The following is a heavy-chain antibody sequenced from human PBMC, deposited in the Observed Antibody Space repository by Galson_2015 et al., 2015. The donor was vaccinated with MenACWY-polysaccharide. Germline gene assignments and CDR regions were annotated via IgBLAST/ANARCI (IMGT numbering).Heavy chain of an antibody. Sequence: SLRLSCAASGFTFSRYAMHWVRQAPGKGLEWVAVISYDATNKYYAESVKGRFSISRDNSKNTMYVQMNDLRAEDTATYYCARDYCGRPGCAGLEAWGQGTRVTASS. V-gene: IGHV3-30-3*01. CDR1: GFTFSRYA. J-gene: IGHJ6*02. CDR2: ISYDATNK. D-gene: IGHD3-10*01. CDR3: ARDYCGRPGCAGLEA.